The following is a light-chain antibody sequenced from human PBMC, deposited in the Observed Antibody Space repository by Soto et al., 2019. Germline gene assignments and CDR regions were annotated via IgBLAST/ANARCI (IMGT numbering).Light chain of an antibody. CDR3: QQYNDWPLT. Sequence: EIVMTQSPATLSVSPGERATLSCRASKSINNNLAWYQQKRGQGPRLLISGASSRATGTPARFSGSGSGTGFTLTISSLQSEDFAIYYCQQYNDWPLTFGGGTKVEIK. CDR2: GAS. V-gene: IGKV3-15*01. CDR1: KSINNN. J-gene: IGKJ4*01.